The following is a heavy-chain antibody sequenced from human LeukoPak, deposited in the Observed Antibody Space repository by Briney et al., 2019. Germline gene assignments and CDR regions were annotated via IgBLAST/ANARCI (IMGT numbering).Heavy chain of an antibody. J-gene: IGHJ4*02. Sequence: ASVKVSCKASGGTLSSYAISWVRQAPGQGLEWMGRIIPIFGTANYAQKFQGRVTMTRDTSISTAYMELSSLTYEDTAVYYCTRSGFGAGVHFDFWGQGTPATVSS. CDR1: GGTLSSYA. CDR3: TRSGFGAGVHFDF. CDR2: IIPIFGTA. V-gene: IGHV1-69*05. D-gene: IGHD3-3*01.